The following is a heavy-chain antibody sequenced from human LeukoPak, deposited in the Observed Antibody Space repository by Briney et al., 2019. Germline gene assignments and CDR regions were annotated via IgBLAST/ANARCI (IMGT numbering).Heavy chain of an antibody. Sequence: LSLTCTVSGGSISSGGYYWSWVRQAPGKGLEWVSSISSSSSYIYYADSVKGRFTISRDNAKNSLYLQMNSLRAEDTAVYYCARDLPAAFDYWGQGTLVTVSS. V-gene: IGHV3-21*01. CDR1: GGSISSGGYY. J-gene: IGHJ4*02. CDR3: ARDLPAAFDY. CDR2: ISSSSSYI.